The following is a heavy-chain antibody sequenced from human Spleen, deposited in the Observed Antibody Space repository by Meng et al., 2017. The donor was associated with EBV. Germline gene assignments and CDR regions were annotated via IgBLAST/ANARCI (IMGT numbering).Heavy chain of an antibody. Sequence: QVQPQQWGAGLLKPSETLSLTCAVYGGSFSDYYWSWIRQPPGKGLEWIGEINHVGSTNYNPSLKSRVIMSVDTSKNQFSLRLSSVTAADAAVYYCARTLRERLFDWFWSQGTLVTASS. CDR3: ARTLRERLFDWF. D-gene: IGHD3-9*01. CDR1: GGSFSDYY. J-gene: IGHJ4*02. CDR2: INHVGST. V-gene: IGHV4-34*01.